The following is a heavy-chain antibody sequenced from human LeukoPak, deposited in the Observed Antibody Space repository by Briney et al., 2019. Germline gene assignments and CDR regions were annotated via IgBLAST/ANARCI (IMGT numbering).Heavy chain of an antibody. CDR1: GSTFSSYA. CDR2: IIPIFGTA. J-gene: IGHJ5*02. V-gene: IGHV1-69*13. CDR3: ARDGKSEDYDFWSGYSLNWFDP. D-gene: IGHD3-3*01. Sequence: SVKVSCKASGSTFSSYAISWVRQAPGQGLEWMGGIIPIFGTANYAQKFQGRVTITADESTSTAYMELSSLRSEDTAVYYCARDGKSEDYDFWSGYSLNWFDPWGQGTLVTVSS.